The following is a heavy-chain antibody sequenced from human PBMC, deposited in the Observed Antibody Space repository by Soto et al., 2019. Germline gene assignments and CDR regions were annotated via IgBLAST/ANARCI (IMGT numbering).Heavy chain of an antibody. CDR3: ASRPLTTGGGSHNWFDP. J-gene: IGHJ5*02. V-gene: IGHV4-34*01. Sequence: PSETLSLTCAVSGGSISSGGYYWSWIRQPPGKGLEWIGEINHSGSTNYNPSLKSRVTISVDTSKNQFSLKLSSVTAADTAVYYCASRPLTTGGGSHNWFDPWGQGTLVTVSS. D-gene: IGHD2-15*01. CDR2: INHSGST. CDR1: GGSISSGGYY.